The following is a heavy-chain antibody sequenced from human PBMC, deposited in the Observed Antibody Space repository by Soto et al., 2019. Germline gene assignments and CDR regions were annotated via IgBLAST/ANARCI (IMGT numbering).Heavy chain of an antibody. V-gene: IGHV3-23*01. J-gene: IGHJ4*02. CDR3: AKVRRAVPLDY. CDR1: GFTFSSYA. D-gene: IGHD4-17*01. Sequence: GGARRLSCAASGFTFSSYAMSWVRQAPGKGLXWVSXXXGXGXXXYXXXXVKGRFTISRDNSKNTLYLQMNSLRAEDTAVYYCAKVRRAVPLDYWGQGTLVTISS. CDR2: XXGXGXXX.